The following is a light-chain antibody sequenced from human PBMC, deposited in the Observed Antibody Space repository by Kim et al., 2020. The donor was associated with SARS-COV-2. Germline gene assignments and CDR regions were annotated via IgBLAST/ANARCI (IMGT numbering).Light chain of an antibody. Sequence: GRLINTAGNVTSSDGGGDNLFSWYQQQPGKAPTLMIHDVSNRPSGFSNRFSGSKSGKTASLTISGRQAEDEADYYCSSYTSSSTWVFGGGTQLTVL. V-gene: IGLV2-14*03. CDR2: DVS. CDR1: SSDGGGDNL. J-gene: IGLJ3*02. CDR3: SSYTSSSTWV.